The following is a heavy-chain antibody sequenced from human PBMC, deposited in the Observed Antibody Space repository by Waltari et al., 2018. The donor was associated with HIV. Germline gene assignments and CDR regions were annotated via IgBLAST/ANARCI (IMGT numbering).Heavy chain of an antibody. CDR2: TYYRSKWYN. CDR1: GDSVSSHSAA. Sequence: QVQLQQSGPGLVKPSQTLPLTCSISGDSVSSHSAAWNWIRQAPSRGLEWLGRTYYRSKWYNDYAVSVKSRITINPDTSKNQFSLQLNSVTPEDTAVYYCARGYTPSFCYFDYWGQGTLVTVSS. D-gene: IGHD5-12*01. V-gene: IGHV6-1*01. J-gene: IGHJ4*02. CDR3: ARGYTPSFCYFDY.